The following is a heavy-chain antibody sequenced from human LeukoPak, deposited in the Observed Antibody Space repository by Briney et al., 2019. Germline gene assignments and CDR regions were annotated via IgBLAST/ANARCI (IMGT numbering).Heavy chain of an antibody. J-gene: IGHJ5*02. D-gene: IGHD2-2*01. CDR1: GGSISSGGYY. CDR2: IYYSGST. Sequence: SETLSLTCTVSGGSISSGGYYWSWIRQHPGKGLEWIGYIYYSGSTYYNPSLKSRVTISVDTSKNQFSLKLSSVTAADTAVYYCARARGGYCSSTSCRKNNWFDPWGQGTLVTVSS. CDR3: ARARGGYCSSTSCRKNNWFDP. V-gene: IGHV4-31*03.